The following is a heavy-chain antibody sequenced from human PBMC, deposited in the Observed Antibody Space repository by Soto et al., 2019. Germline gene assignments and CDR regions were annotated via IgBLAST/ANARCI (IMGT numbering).Heavy chain of an antibody. CDR1: GFTFTSYG. Sequence: GGSLRLSCAASGFTFTSYGMHWVRQAPGQGLEWVAVIWYHGRNEYYADSVKGRFTISRDNSKNTVYLQMNSLRAEDTAVYYCAKDVTTFRGGINHFDYWGQGALVTVSS. CDR3: AKDVTTFRGGINHFDY. J-gene: IGHJ4*02. D-gene: IGHD3-10*01. V-gene: IGHV3-33*06. CDR2: IWYHGRNE.